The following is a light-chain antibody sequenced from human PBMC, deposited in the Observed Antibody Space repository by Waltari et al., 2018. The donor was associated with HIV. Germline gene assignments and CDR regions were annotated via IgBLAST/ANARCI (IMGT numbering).Light chain of an antibody. CDR1: SLRSYY. J-gene: IGLJ2*01. Sequence: SSELTQDPAVSVALGQTVRITCQGDSLRSYYASWYQQKPGQAPVLVIYGKNNRPSGIPYRFSGSSSGNTAALTSTGTQTEDEADYYCNSRDSSGNHLVVFGGGTKRTVL. V-gene: IGLV3-19*01. CDR3: NSRDSSGNHLVV. CDR2: GKN.